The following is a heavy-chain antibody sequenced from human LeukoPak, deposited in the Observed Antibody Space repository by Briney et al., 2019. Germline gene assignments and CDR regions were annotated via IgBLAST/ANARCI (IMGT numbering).Heavy chain of an antibody. CDR2: ISWNSGSI. CDR3: ARGPH. Sequence: PGRSLRLSCAASGFTFDDYAMHWVRQAPGKGLEWVSGISWNSGSIGYADSVKGRFTISRDNAKNSVYLQMNSLRTEDTAVYYCARGPHWGQGTLVTVSS. V-gene: IGHV3-9*01. J-gene: IGHJ4*02. CDR1: GFTFDDYA.